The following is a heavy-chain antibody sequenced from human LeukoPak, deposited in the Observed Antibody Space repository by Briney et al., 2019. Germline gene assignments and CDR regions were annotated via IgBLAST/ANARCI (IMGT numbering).Heavy chain of an antibody. CDR3: ARGIVVVTADNYNWFDP. CDR1: GGSFSGYY. Sequence: SETLSLTCAVYGGSFSGYYWGWIRQPPGKGLEWIGSIYYSGSTYYNPSLKSRVTISVDTSKNQFSLKLSSVTAADTAVYYCARGIVVVTADNYNWFDPWGQGTLVTVSS. D-gene: IGHD2-21*02. V-gene: IGHV4-34*01. CDR2: IYYSGST. J-gene: IGHJ5*02.